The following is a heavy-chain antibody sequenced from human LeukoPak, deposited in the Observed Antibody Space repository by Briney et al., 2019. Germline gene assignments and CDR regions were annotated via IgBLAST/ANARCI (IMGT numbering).Heavy chain of an antibody. CDR3: ARSDYYDSCGSRAYFQH. Sequence: ASVKVSCKASGYTFTSYGISWVRQAPGQGLEWMGWISAYNGNTNYAQKLQGRVTMTTDTSTSTAYMELRSLRSDDTAVYYCARSDYYDSCGSRAYFQHWGQGTLVTVSS. D-gene: IGHD3-22*01. CDR2: ISAYNGNT. CDR1: GYTFTSYG. V-gene: IGHV1-18*01. J-gene: IGHJ1*01.